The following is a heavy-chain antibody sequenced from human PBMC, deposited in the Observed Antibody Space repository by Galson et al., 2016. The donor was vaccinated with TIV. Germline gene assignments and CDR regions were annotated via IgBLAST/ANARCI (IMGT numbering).Heavy chain of an antibody. Sequence: SLRLSCAASGFTVSSNYMNWVRQAPGKGLEWVAITSSDGTTHYTDSVKGRFTMSRDNSMNTLYLQMNSLGTEATAVYFCARERRFCGNECYLHYCYGMDVWGNGTTVTVSS. CDR2: TSSDGTT. CDR3: ARERRFCGNECYLHYCYGMDV. J-gene: IGHJ6*04. V-gene: IGHV3-66*02. CDR1: GFTVSSNY. D-gene: IGHD2-21*01.